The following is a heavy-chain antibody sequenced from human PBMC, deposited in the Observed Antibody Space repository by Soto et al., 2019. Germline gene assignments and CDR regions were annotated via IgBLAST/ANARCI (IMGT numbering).Heavy chain of an antibody. CDR1: GGSISSYY. CDR3: ARHDMSNPALDY. V-gene: IGHV4-59*08. D-gene: IGHD4-4*01. Sequence: SETLSLTCTVSGGSISSYYWGWIRQPPGKGLEWIGYIYYSGSTNYNPSLKSRVTISVDTSKNQFSLKLSSVTAADTAVYYCARHDMSNPALDYWGQGTLVTVSS. CDR2: IYYSGST. J-gene: IGHJ4*02.